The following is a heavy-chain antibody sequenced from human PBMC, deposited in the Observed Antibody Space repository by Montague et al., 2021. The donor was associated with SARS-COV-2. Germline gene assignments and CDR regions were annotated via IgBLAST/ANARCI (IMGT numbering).Heavy chain of an antibody. D-gene: IGHD2-2*02. V-gene: IGHV3-7*01. Sequence: SLRLSCAASGFTFSSYWMSWVRQAPGKGLEWVANIKQDGSEKYYVDSVKGRFTISRDNAKNSLYLQMNSLRAEDTAVYYCARDSGRPLLYGSPYYYYGMDVWGQGTTVTVSS. CDR3: ARDSGRPLLYGSPYYYYGMDV. CDR2: IKQDGSEK. CDR1: GFTFSSYW. J-gene: IGHJ6*02.